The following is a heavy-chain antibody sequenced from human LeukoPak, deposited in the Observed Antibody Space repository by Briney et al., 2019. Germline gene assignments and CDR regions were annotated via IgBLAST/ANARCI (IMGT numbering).Heavy chain of an antibody. CDR2: INHSGST. J-gene: IGHJ6*03. CDR1: GGSFSGYY. D-gene: IGHD6-19*01. Sequence: PSETLSLTCAVYGGSFSGYYWSWIRQPPGKGLEWIGEINHSGSTNYNPSLKSRVTISVDTSKNQFSLKLSSVNAADTAVYYCARGSSGWYRGYYYYCMDVWGKGTTVTVSS. CDR3: ARGSSGWYRGYYYYCMDV. V-gene: IGHV4-34*01.